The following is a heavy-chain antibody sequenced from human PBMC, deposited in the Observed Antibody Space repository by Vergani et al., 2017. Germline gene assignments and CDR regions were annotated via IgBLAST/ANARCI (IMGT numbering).Heavy chain of an antibody. V-gene: IGHV3-49*05. Sequence: VQLVESGGGLVKPGGSLRLSCAASGFTFGDYAMSWFRQAPGKGLEWVGFIRSKAYGGTTEYAASVKGRFTISRDDSKSIAYLQMNSLKTEDTAVYYCTRDPMIVVGDAFDIWGQGTMVTVSS. J-gene: IGHJ3*02. D-gene: IGHD3-22*01. CDR2: IRSKAYGGTT. CDR3: TRDPMIVVGDAFDI. CDR1: GFTFGDYA.